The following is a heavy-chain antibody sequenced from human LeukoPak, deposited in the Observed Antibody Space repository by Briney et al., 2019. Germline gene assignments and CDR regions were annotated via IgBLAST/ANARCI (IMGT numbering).Heavy chain of an antibody. Sequence: SETLSLTCTVSGGSISSGGYYWSWIRQHPGKGLEWIGYIYYSGSTYYNPSLKSRVTISVDTSKSQFSLKLSSVTAADTAVYYCARVSGYIYGRYFDYWGQGTLVTVSS. V-gene: IGHV4-31*03. CDR2: IYYSGST. CDR1: GGSISSGGYY. D-gene: IGHD5-18*01. CDR3: ARVSGYIYGRYFDY. J-gene: IGHJ4*02.